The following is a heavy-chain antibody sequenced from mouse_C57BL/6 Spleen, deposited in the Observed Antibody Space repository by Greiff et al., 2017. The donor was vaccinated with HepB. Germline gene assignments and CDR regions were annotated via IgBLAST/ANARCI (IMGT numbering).Heavy chain of an antibody. V-gene: IGHV3-6*01. J-gene: IGHJ1*03. CDR3: ARARTGYFDV. CDR2: ISYDGSN. Sequence: EVKLMESGPGLVKPSQSLSLTCSVTGYSITSGYYWNWIRQFPGNKLEWMGYISYDGSNNYNPSLKNRSSITRDTSKNQFFLKLNSVTTEDTATYYCARARTGYFDVWGTGTTVTVSS. CDR1: GYSITSGYY.